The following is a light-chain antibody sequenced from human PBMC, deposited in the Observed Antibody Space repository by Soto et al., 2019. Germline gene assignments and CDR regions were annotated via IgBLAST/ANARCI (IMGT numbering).Light chain of an antibody. CDR1: QFLSSY. CDR3: HQGNK. V-gene: IGKV3-11*01. Sequence: ELVLTQSPGTLSLSPGERATLSCRDSQFLSSYLAWYQQKPVQPPRLLTYDTSNRAAGSPARFSGSRSGTDFTLTIGSLEPEDFAVYFCHQGNKFGQGTRREIK. J-gene: IGKJ5*01. CDR2: DTS.